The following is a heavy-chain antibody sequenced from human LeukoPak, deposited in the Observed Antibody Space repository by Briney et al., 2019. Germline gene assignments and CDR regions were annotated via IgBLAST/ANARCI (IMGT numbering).Heavy chain of an antibody. CDR3: GRSAGFVHFDH. V-gene: IGHV4-34*01. Sequence: PSETLSLTCAVYGGSFSGYYWSWIRQPPGKGLEWIGEINHSGSTNYNPSLKSRVTISVDTSKNQFSLKVTSVTAADTALYYCGRSAGFVHFDHWGQGTLVTVSS. CDR2: INHSGST. CDR1: GGSFSGYY. D-gene: IGHD3-16*01. J-gene: IGHJ4*02.